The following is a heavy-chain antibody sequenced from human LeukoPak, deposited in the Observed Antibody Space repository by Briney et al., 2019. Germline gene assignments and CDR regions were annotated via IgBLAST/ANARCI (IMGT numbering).Heavy chain of an antibody. J-gene: IGHJ5*02. D-gene: IGHD4-17*01. Sequence: SETLSLTCTVSGGSISSYYWSWIRQPPGKGLEWIGYIYYSGSTNYNPSLRSRVTISVDTSKNQFSLKLSSVTAADTAVYYCARDRPNDYGDKGWFDPWGQGTLVTVSS. V-gene: IGHV4-59*01. CDR2: IYYSGST. CDR1: GGSISSYY. CDR3: ARDRPNDYGDKGWFDP.